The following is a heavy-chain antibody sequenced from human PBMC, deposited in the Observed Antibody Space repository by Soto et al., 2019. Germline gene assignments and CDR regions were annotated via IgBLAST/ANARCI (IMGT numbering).Heavy chain of an antibody. D-gene: IGHD2-2*02. CDR2: ISRSSSAI. J-gene: IGHJ6*03. CDR1: GFTFNTYS. CDR3: AREKGVVVVPAAKPTFNYYMDV. Sequence: EVQLVESGGGLVQPGGSLRLSCEASGFTFNTYSMNWVRQAPGKGLEWVSYISRSSSAIYYADSVKGRFTISRDNAKNSLYLQMNSLRAEDTAAYYCAREKGVVVVPAAKPTFNYYMDVWGKGTTVSVSS. V-gene: IGHV3-48*01.